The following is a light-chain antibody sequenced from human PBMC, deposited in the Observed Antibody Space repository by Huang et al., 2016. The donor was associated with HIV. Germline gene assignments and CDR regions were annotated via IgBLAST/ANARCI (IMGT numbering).Light chain of an antibody. CDR3: MQSVQLPLT. V-gene: IGKV2D-29*01. CDR1: QSLLHSDGKTY. Sequence: DIVMTQTPLSLSVAPGQSALISCLSSQSLLHSDGKTYLYWYLQKPGQPPQPLLYEISKHFSGVPDRFSGSGSGARFTLRISRVGPEDIGTYYCMQSVQLPLTFGQGTRLEI. CDR2: EIS. J-gene: IGKJ5*01.